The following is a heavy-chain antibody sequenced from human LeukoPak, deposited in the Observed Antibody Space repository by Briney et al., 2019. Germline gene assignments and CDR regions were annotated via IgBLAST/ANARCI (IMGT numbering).Heavy chain of an antibody. CDR3: ARDDIAVAGPGDY. CDR2: INPNSGGT. V-gene: IGHV1-2*02. D-gene: IGHD6-19*01. CDR1: GYTFTGYY. Sequence: GASVKVSCKASGYTFTGYYMHWVRQAPGQGLEWTGWINPNSGGTNYAQKFQGRVTMTRDTSISTAYMELSRLRSDDTAVYYCARDDIAVAGPGDYWGQGTLVTVSS. J-gene: IGHJ4*02.